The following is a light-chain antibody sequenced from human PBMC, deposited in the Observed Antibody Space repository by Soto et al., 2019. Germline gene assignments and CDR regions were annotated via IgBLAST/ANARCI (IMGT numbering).Light chain of an antibody. V-gene: IGKV3-11*01. CDR3: QQRSNWPPYT. J-gene: IGKJ2*01. CDR2: DAP. Sequence: EIVLTQSPATLSLSPGERATLSCRASQSVSSYLAWYQQKPGQAPRLLIYDAPNRATGIPARFSGSGSGTDFTRTLSSLEPEDFAVYYCQQRSNWPPYTFGQGTKLEIK. CDR1: QSVSSY.